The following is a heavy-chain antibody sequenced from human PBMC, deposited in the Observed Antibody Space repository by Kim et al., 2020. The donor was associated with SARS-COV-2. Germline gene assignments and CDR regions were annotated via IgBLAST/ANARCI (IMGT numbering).Heavy chain of an antibody. CDR3: ARDWLGVRGVIFSRYYYYYYGMDV. CDR2: ISYDGSNK. J-gene: IGHJ6*02. V-gene: IGHV3-30*04. D-gene: IGHD3-10*01. CDR1: GFTFSSYA. Sequence: GGSLRLSCAASGFTFSSYAMHWVRQAPGKGLEWVAVISYDGSNKYYADSVKGRFTISRDNSKNTLYLQMNSLRAEDTAVYYCARDWLGVRGVIFSRYYYYYYGMDVWGQGTTGTVSS.